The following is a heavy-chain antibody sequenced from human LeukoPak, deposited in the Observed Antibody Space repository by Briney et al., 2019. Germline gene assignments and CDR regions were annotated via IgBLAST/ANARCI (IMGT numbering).Heavy chain of an antibody. D-gene: IGHD2-15*01. CDR3: ARTYCSGGSCYWFDP. CDR2: IYYSGST. Sequence: PSETLSLTCTVSGGSISSSSYYWGWIRRPPGKGLEWIGSIYYSGSTYYNPSLKSRVTISVDTSKNQFSLKLSSVTAADTAVYYCARTYCSGGSCYWFDPWGQGTLVTVSS. V-gene: IGHV4-39*07. CDR1: GGSISSSSYY. J-gene: IGHJ5*02.